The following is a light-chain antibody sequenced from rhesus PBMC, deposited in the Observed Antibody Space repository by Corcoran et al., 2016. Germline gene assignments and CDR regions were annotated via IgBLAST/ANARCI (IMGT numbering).Light chain of an antibody. V-gene: IGKV1-22*01. CDR3: QQYSSSPLT. Sequence: DIQMTQSPSSLSASVGDTVTITCRARQSISNWLAWYQQNPENAPNLLHYKASSLQNGVPSRFSGSGVGTDFTLTSSSLQSEDLATYFCQQYSSSPLTFGGGTKV. J-gene: IGKJ4*01. CDR1: QSISNW. CDR2: KAS.